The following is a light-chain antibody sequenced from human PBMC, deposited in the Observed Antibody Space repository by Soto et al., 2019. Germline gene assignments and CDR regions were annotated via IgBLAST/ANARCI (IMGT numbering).Light chain of an antibody. V-gene: IGKV2-30*01. CDR2: KVS. J-gene: IGKJ4*01. CDR3: MQGTHWPLT. Sequence: DVVMTQSPLSLPVTLGQPASISCRSNQSLLYSDGNTYLNWLQQRPGQSPRRLIYKVSNRDSGVPDRFRGSGSGTDFTLKISRVEAEDVGVYYCMQGTHWPLTFGGGTKVEIK. CDR1: QSLLYSDGNTY.